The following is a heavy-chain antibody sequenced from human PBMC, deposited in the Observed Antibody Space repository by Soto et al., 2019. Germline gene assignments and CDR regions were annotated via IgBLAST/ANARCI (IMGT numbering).Heavy chain of an antibody. D-gene: IGHD2-2*01. CDR1: GFTFSSYG. J-gene: IGHJ4*02. Sequence: GGSLRLSCAASGFTFSSYGMHWVRQAPGKGLEWVAVIWYDGSDRYYADSVKGRFTISRDNSKNTLYLQMNSLRAEDTAVYYCARERGDCSSTTCYFDYWGQGTLVTVSS. CDR3: ARERGDCSSTTCYFDY. CDR2: IWYDGSDR. V-gene: IGHV3-33*01.